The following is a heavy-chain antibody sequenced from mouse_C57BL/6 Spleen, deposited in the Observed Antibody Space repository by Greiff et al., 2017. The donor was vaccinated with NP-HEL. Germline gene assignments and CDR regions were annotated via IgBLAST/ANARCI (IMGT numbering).Heavy chain of an antibody. Sequence: EVKLVESEGGLVQPGSSMKLSCTASGFTFSDYYMAWVRQVPEKGLEWVANINYDGSSTYYLDSLKSRFIISRDNAKNILYLQMSSLKSEDTATYYCARDGSRGMDYWGQGASVTDSS. V-gene: IGHV5-16*01. J-gene: IGHJ4*01. CDR2: INYDGSST. CDR1: GFTFSDYY. D-gene: IGHD3-1*01. CDR3: ARDGSRGMDY.